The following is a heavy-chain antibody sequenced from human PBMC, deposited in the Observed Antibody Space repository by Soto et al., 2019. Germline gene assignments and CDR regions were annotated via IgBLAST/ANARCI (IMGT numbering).Heavy chain of an antibody. J-gene: IGHJ2*01. CDR2: IIPIFGTA. CDR1: GGTFSSYA. Sequence: QVQLVQSGAEVKKPGSSVKVSCKASGGTFSSYAISWVRQAPGQGLEWMGGIIPIFGTANYAQKFQGRVTSTADKSTSTAYMELSSLRSEDTAVYYCARDIGYYDYVWGSYRPDWYFDLWGRGTLVTVSS. D-gene: IGHD3-16*02. V-gene: IGHV1-69*06. CDR3: ARDIGYYDYVWGSYRPDWYFDL.